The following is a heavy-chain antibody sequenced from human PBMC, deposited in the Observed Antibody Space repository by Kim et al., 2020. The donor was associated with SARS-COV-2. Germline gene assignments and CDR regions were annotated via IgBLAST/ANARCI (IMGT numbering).Heavy chain of an antibody. J-gene: IGHJ4*02. D-gene: IGHD3-22*01. Sequence: KYHPPPKSRVTTSVDTSKNQFSLKLSSVTAADTAMYYCASRSSGSYPFDHWGQGTLVTVSS. V-gene: IGHV4-59*01. CDR3: ASRSSGSYPFDH.